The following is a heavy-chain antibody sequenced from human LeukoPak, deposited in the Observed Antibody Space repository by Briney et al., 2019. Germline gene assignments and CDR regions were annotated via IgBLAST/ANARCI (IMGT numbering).Heavy chain of an antibody. D-gene: IGHD3-9*01. J-gene: IGHJ6*02. CDR2: ISYDGSNK. CDR3: AKDWSYYDILTAPDYYGMDV. V-gene: IGHV3-30*18. CDR1: GFTFSSYG. Sequence: GGSLRLSCVASGFTFSSYGMHWVRQAPGKGLEWVAVISYDGSNKYYADSVKGRFTISRDNSKNTLYLQMNSLRAEDTAVYYCAKDWSYYDILTAPDYYGMDVWGQGTTVTVSS.